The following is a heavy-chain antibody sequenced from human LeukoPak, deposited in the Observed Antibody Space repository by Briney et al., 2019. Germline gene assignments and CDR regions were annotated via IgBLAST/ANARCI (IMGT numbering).Heavy chain of an antibody. CDR3: ARVTWDSSGYYLYARDY. D-gene: IGHD3-22*01. CDR2: IYYSGST. Sequence: SETLSLTCTVSGGSISSYYWSWIRQPPGKGLEWIGYIYYSGSTNYNPSLKSRVTISVDTSKNQFSLKLSSVTAADTAVYYCARVTWDSSGYYLYARDYWGQGTLVTVSS. J-gene: IGHJ4*02. V-gene: IGHV4-59*01. CDR1: GGSISSYY.